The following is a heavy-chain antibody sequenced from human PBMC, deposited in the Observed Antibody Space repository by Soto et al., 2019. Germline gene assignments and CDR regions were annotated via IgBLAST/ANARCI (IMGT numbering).Heavy chain of an antibody. D-gene: IGHD3-10*01. J-gene: IGHJ4*02. CDR2: ISAYNGNT. CDR3: ARVETYYYGSGTSNFDY. Sequence: ASVKVSCKASGYTFTSYGISWVRQAPGQGLEWMGWISAYNGNTNYAQKRQGRVTMTTDTSTSTAYMELRSLRSDGTAVYYCARVETYYYGSGTSNFDYWGQGTLVTVSS. CDR1: GYTFTSYG. V-gene: IGHV1-18*01.